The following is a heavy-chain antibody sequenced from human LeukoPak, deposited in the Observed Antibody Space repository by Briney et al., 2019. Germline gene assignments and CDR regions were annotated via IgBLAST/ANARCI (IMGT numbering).Heavy chain of an antibody. CDR3: ARYCSGGSCYGV. D-gene: IGHD2-15*01. J-gene: IGHJ4*02. Sequence: PGGSLRLSCAASGFTFSSYSMNWVRQAPGKGLEWVSSISSSSSYIYYADSVKGRFTISRDNAKNSLYLQMNSLRAEDTAVYYCARYCSGGSCYGVWGQGTLVTASS. CDR2: ISSSSSYI. CDR1: GFTFSSYS. V-gene: IGHV3-21*01.